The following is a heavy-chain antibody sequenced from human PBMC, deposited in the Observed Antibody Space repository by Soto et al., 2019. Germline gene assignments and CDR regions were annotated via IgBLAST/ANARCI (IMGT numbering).Heavy chain of an antibody. J-gene: IGHJ4*02. CDR2: INPSGGST. Sequence: QVQLVQSGAEVKKPGASVKVSCKASGYTFTSYYMHWVRQAPGQGLEWMGIINPSGGSTSYAQKFQGRVTMTRDTSTSTVYMELSSLRSEDTAVYYYARDLYVDTAMVTGYYFDYWGQGTLVTVSS. D-gene: IGHD5-18*01. CDR1: GYTFTSYY. V-gene: IGHV1-46*03. CDR3: ARDLYVDTAMVTGYYFDY.